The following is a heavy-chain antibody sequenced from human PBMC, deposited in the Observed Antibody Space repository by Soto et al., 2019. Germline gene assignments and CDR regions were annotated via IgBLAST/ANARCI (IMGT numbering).Heavy chain of an antibody. CDR2: ISSSGSTI. Sequence: GGSLRLSCAASGFTFSSYEMNWVRQAPGKGLEWVSYISSSGSTIYYADSVKGRFTISRDNAKNSLYLQMNSLRAEDTAVYYCARAFYYYYGMDVWGQGTTVTVS. CDR3: ARAFYYYYGMDV. J-gene: IGHJ6*02. V-gene: IGHV3-48*03. CDR1: GFTFSSYE.